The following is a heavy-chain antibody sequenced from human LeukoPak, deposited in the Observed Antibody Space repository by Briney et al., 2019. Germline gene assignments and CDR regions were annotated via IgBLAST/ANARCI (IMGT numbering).Heavy chain of an antibody. V-gene: IGHV1-18*01. D-gene: IGHD1-26*01. CDR2: ISAYNGNT. Sequence: ASVTVSFTASGYTFTIYGISWVRQAPGQGLEGMGWISAYNGNTNYTQKLQGRVTMTTDTSTSTAYMELRSLRSDDTAVYYCARWGELDGYYFDYWGQGTLVTVSS. CDR1: GYTFTIYG. CDR3: ARWGELDGYYFDY. J-gene: IGHJ4*02.